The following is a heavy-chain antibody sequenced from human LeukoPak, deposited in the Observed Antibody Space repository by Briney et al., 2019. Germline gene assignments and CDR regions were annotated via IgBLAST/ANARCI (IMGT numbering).Heavy chain of an antibody. J-gene: IGHJ6*03. Sequence: PSETLSLTCAVYGGSFSGYYWGWIRQPPGKGLEWIGYIYYSGSTNYNPSLKSRVTISVDTSKNQFSLKLSSVTAADTAVYYCARVLAAGTTKPLYYMDVWGKGTTVTVSS. V-gene: IGHV4-59*01. CDR3: ARVLAAGTTKPLYYMDV. CDR2: IYYSGST. D-gene: IGHD1-1*01. CDR1: GGSFSGYY.